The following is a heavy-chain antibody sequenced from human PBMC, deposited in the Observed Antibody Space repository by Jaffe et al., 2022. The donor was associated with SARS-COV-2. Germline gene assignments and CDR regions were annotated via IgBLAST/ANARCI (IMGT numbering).Heavy chain of an antibody. CDR1: GFTFGDYA. Sequence: EVQLVESGGGLVKPGRSLRLSCTASGFTFGDYAMSWFRQAPGKGLEWVGFIRSKAYGGTTEYAASVKGRFTISRDDSKSIAYLQMNSLKTEDTAVYYCTRDPMLSSGYLSRNDYWGQGTLVTVSS. CDR3: TRDPMLSSGYLSRNDY. CDR2: IRSKAYGGTT. J-gene: IGHJ4*02. D-gene: IGHD3-22*01. V-gene: IGHV3-49*05.